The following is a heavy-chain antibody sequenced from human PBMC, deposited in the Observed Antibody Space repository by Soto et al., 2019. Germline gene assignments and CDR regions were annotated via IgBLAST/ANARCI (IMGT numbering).Heavy chain of an antibody. V-gene: IGHV4-59*08. J-gene: IGHJ4*02. Sequence: SETLSLTCTVSGGSISSYYWSWIRQPPGKGLEWIGYIYYSGSTNYNPSLKSRVNISVDTSKNQFSLKLSSVTAADTAVYYCADMRGQWLPRDWGQGILVTVSS. D-gene: IGHD6-19*01. CDR3: ADMRGQWLPRD. CDR1: GGSISSYY. CDR2: IYYSGST.